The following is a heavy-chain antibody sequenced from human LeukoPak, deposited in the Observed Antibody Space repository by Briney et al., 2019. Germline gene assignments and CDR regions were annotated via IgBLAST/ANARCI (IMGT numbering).Heavy chain of an antibody. CDR3: AREEMLGYCSSISCYSPYYFDY. CDR2: IYYSGST. Sequence: PSETLSLTCTVSGGSISSYYWSWIRQPPGKGLEWIGYIYYSGSTNYNPSLKSRVTISVDTSENQFSLKLSSVTAADTAVYYCAREEMLGYCSSISCYSPYYFDYWGQGTLVTVSS. D-gene: IGHD2-2*02. J-gene: IGHJ4*02. CDR1: GGSISSYY. V-gene: IGHV4-59*01.